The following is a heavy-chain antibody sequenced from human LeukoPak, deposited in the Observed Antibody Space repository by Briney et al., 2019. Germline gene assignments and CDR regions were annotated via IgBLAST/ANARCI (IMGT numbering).Heavy chain of an antibody. Sequence: PGGSLRLSCAASGFTFSSYSMNWVRQAPGKGLEWVSSISSSSSYIYYADSVKGRFTISRDNAKNSLYLQMNSLRAEDTAVYYCAKPFYYYYGMDVWGQGTTVTVSS. CDR1: GFTFSSYS. V-gene: IGHV3-21*01. J-gene: IGHJ6*02. CDR3: AKPFYYYYGMDV. CDR2: ISSSSSYI.